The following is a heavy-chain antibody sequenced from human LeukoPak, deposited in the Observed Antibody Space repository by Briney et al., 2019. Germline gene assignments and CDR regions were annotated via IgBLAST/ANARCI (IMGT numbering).Heavy chain of an antibody. J-gene: IGHJ6*03. Sequence: AASVKVSCKASGGTFSSYAISWVRRAPGQGLERMGGIIPIFGTANYAQKFQGRVTITTDESTSTAYMELSSLRSEDTAVYYCARVGDGYNYYYYMDVWGKGTTVTVSS. CDR2: IIPIFGTA. CDR3: ARVGDGYNYYYYMDV. CDR1: GGTFSSYA. V-gene: IGHV1-69*05. D-gene: IGHD5-24*01.